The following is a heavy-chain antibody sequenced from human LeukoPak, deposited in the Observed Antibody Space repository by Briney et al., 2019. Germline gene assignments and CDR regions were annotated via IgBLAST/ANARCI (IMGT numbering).Heavy chain of an antibody. Sequence: NSSETLSLTCTVSGGSISSYYWSWIRQPPGKGLEWIGYIYYSGSTNYNPSLKSRVTISVDTSKNQFSLKLSSVTAADTAVYYCARDQAYCSSTSCYSNWFDPWGQGTLVTVSS. D-gene: IGHD2-2*01. CDR3: ARDQAYCSSTSCYSNWFDP. J-gene: IGHJ5*02. CDR1: GGSISSYY. V-gene: IGHV4-59*01. CDR2: IYYSGST.